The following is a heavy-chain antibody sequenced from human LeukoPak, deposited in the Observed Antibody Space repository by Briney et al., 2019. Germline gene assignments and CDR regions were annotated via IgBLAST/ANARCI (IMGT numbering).Heavy chain of an antibody. CDR1: GFTFSSYG. CDR2: ISGSGGST. J-gene: IGHJ3*02. Sequence: PGGSLRLSCAASGFTFSSYGMSWVRQAPGKGLEWVSAISGSGGSTYYADSVKGRFTIPRDNSKNTLYLQMNSLRAEATAVYYCAKELRITMIVVVAFDIWGQGTMVTVSS. D-gene: IGHD3-22*01. CDR3: AKELRITMIVVVAFDI. V-gene: IGHV3-23*01.